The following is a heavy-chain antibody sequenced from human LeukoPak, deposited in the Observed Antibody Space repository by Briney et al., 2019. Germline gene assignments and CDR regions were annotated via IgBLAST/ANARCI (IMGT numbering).Heavy chain of an antibody. CDR2: IYISGTT. Sequence: SETLSLTCTVSGGSISTYYWAWIRQPAGKGLEWIRRIYISGTTNYSPSLKSRVTMSVDTSKNQFPLKLTSVTAAETAVYYCARPRTTSYNDAFDIWGQGTMVTVAS. CDR3: ARPRTTSYNDAFDI. J-gene: IGHJ3*02. CDR1: GGSISTYY. V-gene: IGHV4-4*07. D-gene: IGHD2/OR15-2a*01.